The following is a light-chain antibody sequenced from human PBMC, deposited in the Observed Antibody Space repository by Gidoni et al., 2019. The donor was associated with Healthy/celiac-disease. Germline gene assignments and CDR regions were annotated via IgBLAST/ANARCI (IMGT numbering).Light chain of an antibody. CDR2: AAS. V-gene: IGKV1-39*01. CDR3: QQSYSTPPCN. J-gene: IGKJ2*02. Sequence: DIQMTQSPSSLSASVGDRVTITCRASQSISSYLNWYQQKPGKAPKLLIYAASSLQSGVPSRFSGSGSGTDFTLTISSLQPEDFATYYCQQSYSTPPCNVXQGTKLEIK. CDR1: QSISSY.